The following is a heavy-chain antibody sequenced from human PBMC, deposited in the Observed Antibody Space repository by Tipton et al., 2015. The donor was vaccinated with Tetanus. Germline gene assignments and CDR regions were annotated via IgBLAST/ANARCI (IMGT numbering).Heavy chain of an antibody. V-gene: IGHV4-30-4*01. J-gene: IGHJ4*02. CDR2: VYYSGRT. D-gene: IGHD5-18*01. Sequence: TLSLTCNVSGGSINTGDYYWSWIRQSPGKGLEWIGHVYYSGRTYYNPPLKNRVTISADMSKNQFSLELTSVTAADTATYYCARMGFTYGQVVYWGQGTLVTVAS. CDR3: ARMGFTYGQVVY. CDR1: GGSINTGDYY.